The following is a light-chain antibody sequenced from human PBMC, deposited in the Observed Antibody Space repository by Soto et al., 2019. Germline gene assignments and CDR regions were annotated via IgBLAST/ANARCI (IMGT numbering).Light chain of an antibody. CDR2: RNN. J-gene: IGLJ1*01. CDR3: AAWDDSLSGFYV. Sequence: VLTQPPSASGTPGQRVTISCSGSSSNIGSNYVYWYQQLPGTAPKLLIYRNNQRPSGVPDRFSGSKSGTSASLAISGLRSEDEADYYCAAWDDSLSGFYVFGTGTKLTVL. CDR1: SSNIGSNY. V-gene: IGLV1-47*01.